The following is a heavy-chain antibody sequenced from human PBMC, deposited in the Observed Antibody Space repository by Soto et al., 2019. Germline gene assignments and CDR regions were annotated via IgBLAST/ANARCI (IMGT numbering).Heavy chain of an antibody. CDR3: VRRLNCTSPVCFDY. D-gene: IGHD2-2*01. J-gene: IGHJ4*02. CDR2: IYPSDSDT. CDR1: GYSFSNYW. V-gene: IGHV5-51*01. Sequence: GESLKISCQGSGYSFSNYWIGWVRQMPGKGLEWMGLIYPSDSDTRYSPSFQGQVTVSADKSIATAFLQWSSLKASDTAIYYCVRRLNCTSPVCFDYWGQGTRVTVPS.